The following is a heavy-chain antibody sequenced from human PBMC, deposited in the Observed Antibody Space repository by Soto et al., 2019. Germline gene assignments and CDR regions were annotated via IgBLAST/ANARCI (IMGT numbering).Heavy chain of an antibody. J-gene: IGHJ4*02. CDR2: IIPIFGTA. V-gene: IGHV1-69*06. CDR3: ARDRLAGLHHYDY. CDR1: GGNFSSYA. Sequence: GASVKVSCKASGGNFSSYAISWVRQAPGQGLEWMGGIIPIFGTANYAQKFQGRVTITADKSTSTAYMELSSLRSEDTAVYYCARDRLAGLHHYDYWGQGTLVTVSS. D-gene: IGHD5-12*01.